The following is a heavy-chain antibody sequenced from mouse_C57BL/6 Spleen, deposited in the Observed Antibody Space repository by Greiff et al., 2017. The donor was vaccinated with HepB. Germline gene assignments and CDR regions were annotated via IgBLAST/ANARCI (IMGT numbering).Heavy chain of an antibody. Sequence: VKLQQSGAELMKPGASVKLSCKATGYTFTGYWIEWVKQRPGHGLEWIGEILPGSGSTNYNEKFKGKATFTADTSSNTAYMQLSSLTTEDSAIYYCARGGLGDYYGSRYYAMDYWGQGTSVTVSS. D-gene: IGHD1-1*01. J-gene: IGHJ4*01. CDR2: ILPGSGST. CDR1: GYTFTGYW. CDR3: ARGGLGDYYGSRYYAMDY. V-gene: IGHV1-9*01.